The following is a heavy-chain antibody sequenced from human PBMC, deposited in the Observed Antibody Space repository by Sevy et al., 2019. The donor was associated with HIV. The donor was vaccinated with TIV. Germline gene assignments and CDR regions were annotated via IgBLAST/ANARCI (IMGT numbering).Heavy chain of an antibody. CDR3: ARAGSSGRYLFDY. D-gene: IGHD6-19*01. CDR1: GGTFSSYA. Sequence: ASVKVSFKASGGTFSSYAISWVRQAPGQGLEWMGGIIPIFGTANYAQKFQGRVTITADESTSTAYMELSSLRSEDTAVYYCARAGSSGRYLFDYWGQGTLVTVSS. CDR2: IIPIFGTA. J-gene: IGHJ4*02. V-gene: IGHV1-69*13.